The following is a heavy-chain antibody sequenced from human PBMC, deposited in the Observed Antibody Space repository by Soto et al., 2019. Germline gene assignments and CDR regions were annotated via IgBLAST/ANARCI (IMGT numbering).Heavy chain of an antibody. J-gene: IGHJ6*02. V-gene: IGHV4-4*07. D-gene: IGHD3-10*01. CDR2: IYGSGSA. Sequence: SETLSLTCTVSGGSISSYYWSWIRQPAGKGLELIGRIYGSGSASYNPSLKSRVTMSLDTSKNQFSLELSSVTAADTALYYCARDYFGSASSDWGQGTTVTVSS. CDR3: ARDYFGSASSD. CDR1: GGSISSYY.